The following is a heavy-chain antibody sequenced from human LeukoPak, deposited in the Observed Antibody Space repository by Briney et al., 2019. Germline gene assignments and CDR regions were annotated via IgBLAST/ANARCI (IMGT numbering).Heavy chain of an antibody. CDR3: ARVLDSSGYFAIDY. V-gene: IGHV4-39*07. CDR1: GGSISSSSYY. Sequence: PSETLSLTCTVSGGSISSSSYYWGWIRQPPGKGLEWIGSIYYSGSTYYNPSLKSRVTISVDTSKNQFSLKLSSVTAADTAVYYCARVLDSSGYFAIDYWGQGTLVTVSS. J-gene: IGHJ4*02. CDR2: IYYSGST. D-gene: IGHD3-22*01.